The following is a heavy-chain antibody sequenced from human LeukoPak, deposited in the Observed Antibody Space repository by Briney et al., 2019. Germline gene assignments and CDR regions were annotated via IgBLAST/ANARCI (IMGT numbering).Heavy chain of an antibody. J-gene: IGHJ6*02. Sequence: SETLSLTCAVYGGSFSGYYWSWIRQPPGKGLEWIGEINHSGSTNYNPSLKSRVTISVDTSKNQFSLKLSSVTAADTAVYYCARGLRYYGSGSYQPGGQGTTVTVSS. CDR3: ARGLRYYGSGSYQP. CDR2: INHSGST. D-gene: IGHD3-10*01. V-gene: IGHV4-34*01. CDR1: GGSFSGYY.